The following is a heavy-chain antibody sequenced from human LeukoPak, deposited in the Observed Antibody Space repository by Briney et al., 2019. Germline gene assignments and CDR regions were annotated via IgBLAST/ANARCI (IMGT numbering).Heavy chain of an antibody. D-gene: IGHD3-9*01. Sequence: PGGSLRLSCTASGFTFSSYAMSWVRQAPGKGLEWVSAISNTGGSTYYADSVKGRFTISRDNSKNTLYLQMNSLRAEDTAVYHCTKKHQDIDTSYYFDFWGQGTQVTVSS. J-gene: IGHJ4*02. V-gene: IGHV3-23*01. CDR3: TKKHQDIDTSYYFDF. CDR2: ISNTGGST. CDR1: GFTFSSYA.